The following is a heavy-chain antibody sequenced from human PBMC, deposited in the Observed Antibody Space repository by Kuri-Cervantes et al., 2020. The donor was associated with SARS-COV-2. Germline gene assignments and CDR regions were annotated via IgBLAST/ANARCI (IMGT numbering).Heavy chain of an antibody. CDR3: ARGGSSYSGSWFDYYFDY. D-gene: IGHD6-13*01. CDR2: IIPIFGTA. V-gene: IGHV1-69*06. Sequence: SVKVSCKASGGTFSSYAISWVRQAPGQGLEWMGRIIPIFGTANYAQKFQGRVTITADKSTSTAYMELSSLRSEDTAVYYCARGGSSYSGSWFDYYFDYWGQGTLVTVSS. J-gene: IGHJ4*02. CDR1: GGTFSSYA.